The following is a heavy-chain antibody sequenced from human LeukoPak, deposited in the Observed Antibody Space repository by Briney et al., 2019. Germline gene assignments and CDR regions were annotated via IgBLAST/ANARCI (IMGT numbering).Heavy chain of an antibody. D-gene: IGHD1-1*01. Sequence: GGSLRLSCAASGFIFSNYALAWVRQAPGKGLEWVSGISRIGGSTHYTDSVKGRFTISRDNSKNILYLQMNSLRAEDTALYYCAKDFVGTGNFRGGDYWGQGTLVTVSS. CDR1: GFIFSNYA. CDR2: ISRIGGST. J-gene: IGHJ4*02. CDR3: AKDFVGTGNFRGGDY. V-gene: IGHV3-23*01.